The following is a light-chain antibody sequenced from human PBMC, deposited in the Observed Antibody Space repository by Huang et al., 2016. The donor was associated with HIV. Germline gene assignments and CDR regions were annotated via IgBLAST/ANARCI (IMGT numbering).Light chain of an antibody. CDR1: QRVSSY. J-gene: IGKJ4*01. CDR2: DSS. Sequence: EIVLTQSPATLSLSPGERATLCCRPSQRVSSYLAWYQQKPGQAPRRLIDDSSNRATGIPARFSGSGSGTDFTRTISSLEPEDFAVYYCQQRSNWPTFGGGTKVEIK. CDR3: QQRSNWPT. V-gene: IGKV3-11*01.